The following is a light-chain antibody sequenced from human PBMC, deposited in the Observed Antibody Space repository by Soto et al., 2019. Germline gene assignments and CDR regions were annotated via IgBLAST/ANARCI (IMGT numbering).Light chain of an antibody. V-gene: IGLV1-47*02. Sequence: QSVLTQPPSASGTPGQRVTISCSGSSSNIGSNYVYWYQQLPGTAPKLLIYSNNQRPSGVPDRFSGSKSGTSASLAISGLRSEDEADYDCAAWDDSLSGPVFGGGTKVTVL. CDR1: SSNIGSNY. CDR2: SNN. J-gene: IGLJ3*02. CDR3: AAWDDSLSGPV.